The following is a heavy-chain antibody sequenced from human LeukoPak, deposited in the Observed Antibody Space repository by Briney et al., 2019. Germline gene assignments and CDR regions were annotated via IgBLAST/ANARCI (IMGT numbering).Heavy chain of an antibody. CDR1: GLTFSSYA. J-gene: IGHJ5*02. CDR3: AKMGSAGWFDP. V-gene: IGHV3-23*01. D-gene: IGHD6-6*01. Sequence: GASLRLSCAASGLTFSSYAMSWVRQAPGRGLEWVSAISGSGGSTYYADSVKGRFTISRDNSKNTLYLQMNSLRAEDTAVYYCAKMGSAGWFDPWGQGTLVTVSS. CDR2: ISGSGGST.